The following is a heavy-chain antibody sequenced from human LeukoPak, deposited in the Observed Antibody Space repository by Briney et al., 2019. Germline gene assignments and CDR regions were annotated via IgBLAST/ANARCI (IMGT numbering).Heavy chain of an antibody. D-gene: IGHD1-14*01. CDR3: ARDSHPGGFDL. Sequence: GGSLRLSCAASGFTFSSYDMHWVRQSTGKGLEWVSAIGTAGDPYYPGSVKGRFTISRENAKNSSYLQMNSLRAGDTAVYYCARDSHPGGFDLWGRGTLVTVSS. V-gene: IGHV3-13*05. J-gene: IGHJ2*01. CDR1: GFTFSSYD. CDR2: IGTAGDP.